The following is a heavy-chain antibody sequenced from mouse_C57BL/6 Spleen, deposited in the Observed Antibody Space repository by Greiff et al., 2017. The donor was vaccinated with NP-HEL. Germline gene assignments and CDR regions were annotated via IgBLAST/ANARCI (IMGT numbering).Heavy chain of an antibody. Sequence: QVQLKQPGAELVMPGASVKLSCKASGYTFTSYWMHWVKQRPGQGLEWIGEIDPSDSYTNYNQKFKGKSTLTVDKSSSTAYMPLSSLTSEDSAVYYCAIQLGRDFDYWGQGTTLTVSS. CDR2: IDPSDSYT. CDR1: GYTFTSYW. D-gene: IGHD4-1*02. V-gene: IGHV1-69*01. CDR3: AIQLGRDFDY. J-gene: IGHJ2*01.